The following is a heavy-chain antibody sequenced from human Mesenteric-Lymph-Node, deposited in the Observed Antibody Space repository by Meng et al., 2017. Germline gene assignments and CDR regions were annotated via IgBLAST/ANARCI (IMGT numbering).Heavy chain of an antibody. V-gene: IGHV4-34*01. D-gene: IGHD3-22*01. J-gene: IGHJ4*02. CDR2: INHSGST. CDR3: ARNVPGTSAYYD. CDR1: GGSFSGYY. Sequence: QVRLQQWGAGLLKPSETLSLTCAVYGGSFSGYYWNWIRQPPGKGLEWIGEINHSGSTKYNPSLKSRVTISLDTSKSRISLNLRSVTAADTAVYYCARNVPGTSAYYDWGQGTLVTVSS.